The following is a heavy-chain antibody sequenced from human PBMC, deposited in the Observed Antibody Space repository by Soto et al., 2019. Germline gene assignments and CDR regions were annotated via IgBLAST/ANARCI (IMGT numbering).Heavy chain of an antibody. CDR3: ARGGYYYDSSGYYLDY. CDR1: GGTFSSYA. CDR2: IIPIFGTA. D-gene: IGHD3-22*01. V-gene: IGHV1-69*13. J-gene: IGHJ4*02. Sequence: SVKVSCKASGGTFSSYAISWVRQAPGQGLEWMGGIIPIFGTANYAQKFQGRVTITADESTSTAYMELSSLRSEDTAVHYCARGGYYYDSSGYYLDYWGQGTLVTVSS.